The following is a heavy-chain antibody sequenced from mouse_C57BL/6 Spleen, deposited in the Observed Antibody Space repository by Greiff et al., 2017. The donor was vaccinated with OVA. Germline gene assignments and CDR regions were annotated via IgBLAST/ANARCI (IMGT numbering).Heavy chain of an antibody. CDR2: IYPGDGDT. V-gene: IGHV1-82*01. Sequence: QVQLQQSGPELVKPGASVKISCKASGYAFSSSWMNWVKQRPGKGLEWIGRIYPGDGDTNYNGKFKGKATLTADKSSSTAYMQLSSLTSEDSAVYFCAREKPWYFDVWGTGTTVTVSS. J-gene: IGHJ1*03. CDR1: GYAFSSSW. CDR3: AREKPWYFDV.